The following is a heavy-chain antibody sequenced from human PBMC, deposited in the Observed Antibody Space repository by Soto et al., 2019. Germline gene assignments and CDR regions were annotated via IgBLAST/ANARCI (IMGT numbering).Heavy chain of an antibody. Sequence: SETLSLTCTVSGGSISSGDYYWSWIRQPPGKGLEWIGYMYYSGSTYYNPSLKSRVTISVDTSKNQFSLKLSSVTAADTAVYYCARGRSYYDILTGYYTRGFDPWGQGTLVTVSS. V-gene: IGHV4-30-4*01. CDR3: ARGRSYYDILTGYYTRGFDP. CDR1: GGSISSGDYY. D-gene: IGHD3-9*01. J-gene: IGHJ5*02. CDR2: MYYSGST.